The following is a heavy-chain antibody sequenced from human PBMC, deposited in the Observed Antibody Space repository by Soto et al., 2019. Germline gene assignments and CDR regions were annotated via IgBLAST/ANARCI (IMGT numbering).Heavy chain of an antibody. D-gene: IGHD1-26*01. CDR1: GYTFTSYY. J-gene: IGHJ5*02. CDR2: INPSGGST. CDR3: ARDSGSYPNWFDP. V-gene: IGHV1-46*01. Sequence: ASVKVSCKASGYTFTSYYMHWVRQAPGQGLEWMGIINPSGGSTSYAQKLQGRVTMTTDTSTSTAYMELRSLRSDDTAVYYCARDSGSYPNWFDPWGQGTLVTVSS.